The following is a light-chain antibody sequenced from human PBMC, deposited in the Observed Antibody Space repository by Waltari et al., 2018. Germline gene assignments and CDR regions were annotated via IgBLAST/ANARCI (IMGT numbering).Light chain of an antibody. CDR3: QVWDSRSGQVV. Sequence: SYVLTQPPAVSVAPGQTARPPCGGNQIGRKPVHWHQQRPGRAPVLVVHDDIGRPSGISDRISASNSGNTATLTITRVEGGDEADYYCQVWDSRSGQVVFGGGTKLTVL. CDR1: QIGRKP. V-gene: IGLV3-21*02. J-gene: IGLJ2*01. CDR2: DDI.